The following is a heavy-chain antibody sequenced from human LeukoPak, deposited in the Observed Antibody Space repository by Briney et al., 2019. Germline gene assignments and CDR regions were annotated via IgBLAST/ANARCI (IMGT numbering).Heavy chain of an antibody. CDR3: ARVETYCGGDCYSHFDY. J-gene: IGHJ4*02. Sequence: ASVKVSCKASGYTFTGYYMHWARQAPGQGLEWMGWINPNSGGTNYAQKFQGRVTVTRDTSISTAYMELNRLRSDDTAVYYCARVETYCGGDCYSHFDYWGQGTLVTVSS. CDR2: INPNSGGT. CDR1: GYTFTGYY. V-gene: IGHV1-2*02. D-gene: IGHD2-21*02.